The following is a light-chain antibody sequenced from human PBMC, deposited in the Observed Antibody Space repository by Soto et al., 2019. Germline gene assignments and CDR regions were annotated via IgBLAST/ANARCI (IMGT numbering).Light chain of an antibody. J-gene: IGKJ2*01. CDR1: QRVSSSY. Sequence: EIVLTQSPGTLSSSPGERATLSCRASQRVSSSYLAWYQQKPGQAPRLLIYGASSRATGIPDRFSGSGSGTDFTLTISRLEPEDFAVYYCQQYGSSPPYTFGQGTKLEIK. CDR2: GAS. CDR3: QQYGSSPPYT. V-gene: IGKV3-20*01.